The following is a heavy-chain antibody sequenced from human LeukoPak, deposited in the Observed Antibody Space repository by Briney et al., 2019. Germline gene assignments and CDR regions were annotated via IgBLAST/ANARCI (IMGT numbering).Heavy chain of an antibody. Sequence: SETLSLTCTVSGGSISSSSYYWGWIRQPPGKGLEWIGSIYYSGSTYYNPSLKSRVTISVDTSKNQFPLKLSSVTAADTAVYYCATYYRASSFDYWGQGTLVTVSS. CDR2: IYYSGST. CDR1: GGSISSSSYY. V-gene: IGHV4-39*01. CDR3: ATYYRASSFDY. J-gene: IGHJ4*02. D-gene: IGHD2-21*01.